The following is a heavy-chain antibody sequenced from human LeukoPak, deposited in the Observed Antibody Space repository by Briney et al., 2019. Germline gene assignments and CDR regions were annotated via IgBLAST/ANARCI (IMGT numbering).Heavy chain of an antibody. J-gene: IGHJ4*02. CDR2: INHNGNVN. D-gene: IGHD1-26*01. Sequence: GGSLRLSCAASGFTFSSYWMNWARQAPGKGLEWVASINHNGNVNYYVDSVKGRFTISRDNAKNSLYLQMSNLRAEDTAVYYCARGSRSPSGTYHYYFDYWGQGTLVTVSS. CDR1: GFTFSSYW. V-gene: IGHV3-7*03. CDR3: ARGSRSPSGTYHYYFDY.